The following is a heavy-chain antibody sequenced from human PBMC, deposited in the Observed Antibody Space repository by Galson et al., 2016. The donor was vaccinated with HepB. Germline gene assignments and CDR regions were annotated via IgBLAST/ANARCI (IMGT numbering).Heavy chain of an antibody. CDR3: ARDDYSGGRGSPDY. J-gene: IGHJ4*02. D-gene: IGHD4/OR15-4a*01. Sequence: LRLSCAASGFFFSGRAMSWVRQAPGKELEWVSGINRYGGTTGYAASVKGRFTISRDNSNNTLYLQMNSLRTEDTAVYYCARDDYSGGRGSPDYWGQGTLVTVSS. CDR2: INRYGGTT. V-gene: IGHV3-23*01. CDR1: GFFFSGRA.